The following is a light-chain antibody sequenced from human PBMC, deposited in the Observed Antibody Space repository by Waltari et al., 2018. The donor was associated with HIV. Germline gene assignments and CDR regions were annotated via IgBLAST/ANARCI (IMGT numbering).Light chain of an antibody. CDR2: NNN. V-gene: IGLV1-44*01. CDR3: ATWDHRLNGWV. CDR1: SSNIGSDA. J-gene: IGLJ3*02. Sequence: QAVLTQPPSAPGTPGQRITISCSGSSSNIGSDAVNWYQQLPGTAPKLLIYNNNARPSGVPDRFSASKSGTSASLAISGLQSEDEADYYCATWDHRLNGWVFGGGTKLTVL.